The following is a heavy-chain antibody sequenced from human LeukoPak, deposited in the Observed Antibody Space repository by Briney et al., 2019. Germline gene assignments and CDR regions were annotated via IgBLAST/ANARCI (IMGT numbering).Heavy chain of an antibody. CDR3: ARENSGYVVADGVGGGSWYFDL. CDR2: ISSSGSNI. CDR1: GFTFSDYY. J-gene: IGHJ2*01. V-gene: IGHV3-11*01. D-gene: IGHD5-12*01. Sequence: GGSLRLSCAASGFTFSDYYMSWIRQAPGKGLEWVSSISSSGSNIYYADSVKGRFTISRDNAKNSLYLQMNSLRAEDTAVYYCARENSGYVVADGVGGGSWYFDLWGRGTLVTVSS.